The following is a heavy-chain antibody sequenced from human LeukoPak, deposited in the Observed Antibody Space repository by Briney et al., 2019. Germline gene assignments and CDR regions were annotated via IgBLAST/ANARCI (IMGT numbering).Heavy chain of an antibody. Sequence: GGSLRLSWAASGFTISNYWMSWVRQAPGKGLEWVANIKQDGSEKYYVDSVKGRFTISRDNAQNSLYLQMNSLRAEDTAVYYCARGRGLDYWGQGTLVTVSS. V-gene: IGHV3-7*01. CDR3: ARGRGLDY. J-gene: IGHJ4*02. CDR2: IKQDGSEK. CDR1: GFTISNYW.